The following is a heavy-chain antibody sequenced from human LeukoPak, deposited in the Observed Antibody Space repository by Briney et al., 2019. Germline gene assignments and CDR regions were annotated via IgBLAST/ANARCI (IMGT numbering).Heavy chain of an antibody. D-gene: IGHD6-6*01. Sequence: PGGSLRLSCAASGFTFDDYGMSWVRHAPGKGLEWVSGINWNGGSTGYADSVKGRFTISRDNAKNSLYLQMNSLRAEDTALYYCARAESPYSSSSRHAFDIWGQGTMVTVSS. CDR2: INWNGGST. CDR3: ARAESPYSSSSRHAFDI. V-gene: IGHV3-20*04. CDR1: GFTFDDYG. J-gene: IGHJ3*02.